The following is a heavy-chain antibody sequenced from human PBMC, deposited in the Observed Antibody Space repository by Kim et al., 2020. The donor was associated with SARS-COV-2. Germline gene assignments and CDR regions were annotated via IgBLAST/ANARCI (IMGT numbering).Heavy chain of an antibody. CDR2: IYYSGST. V-gene: IGHV4-39*07. D-gene: IGHD2-15*01. CDR3: ARDKRESRWLLKGRPFYFDY. Sequence: SETLSLTCTVSGGSISSSSYYWGWIRQPPGKGLEWIGSIYYSGSTYYNPSLKSRVTISVDTSKTQFSLKLSSVTAADTAVYYCARDKRESRWLLKGRPFYFDYWGQGTLVTVSS. CDR1: GGSISSSSYY. J-gene: IGHJ4*02.